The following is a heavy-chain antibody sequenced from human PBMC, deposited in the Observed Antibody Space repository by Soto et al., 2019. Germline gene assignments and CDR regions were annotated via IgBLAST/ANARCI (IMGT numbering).Heavy chain of an antibody. V-gene: IGHV3-74*01. D-gene: IGHD3-9*01. CDR2: IDPYDTGI. Sequence: EVHLVESGGGLVQPGGSLRLSCAASGFTFSKYWFHWVCQAPGKGLMWVSRIDPYDTGITYADSVKGRFTISRDNARNTLYLQMDSLTAEDTAVYYCARDMTGADDYLGQGTLVTVSS. CDR3: ARDMTGADDY. J-gene: IGHJ4*02. CDR1: GFTFSKYW.